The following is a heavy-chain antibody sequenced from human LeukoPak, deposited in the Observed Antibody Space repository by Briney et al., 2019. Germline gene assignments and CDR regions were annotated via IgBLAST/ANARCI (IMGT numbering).Heavy chain of an antibody. D-gene: IGHD3-16*01. CDR1: GYTFTSYY. Sequence: ASVKVSCKASGYTFTSYYIHWVRQAPGQGPEWVGVFNPGGGSTNYGQKFQGRVTMTRDTSTSTVYMELSSLRSDDTAGYYCTRELGGSHNDYWGERALVTASS. J-gene: IGHJ4*02. V-gene: IGHV1-46*01. CDR3: TRELGGSHNDY. CDR2: FNPGGGST.